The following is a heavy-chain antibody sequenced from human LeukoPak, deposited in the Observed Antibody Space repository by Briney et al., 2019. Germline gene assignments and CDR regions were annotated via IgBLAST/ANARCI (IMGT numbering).Heavy chain of an antibody. J-gene: IGHJ4*02. CDR1: GFTFASYS. V-gene: IGHV3-21*01. D-gene: IGHD1-1*01. CDR2: ISGDSTYI. CDR3: ARVSGSLERQSDLDY. Sequence: PGGSLRLSCAASGFTFASYSMNWVRQAPGKGLEWVSSISGDSTYIFNAGSVKGRFTISRDNAQASLYLQMISLRADDTAVYYCARVSGSLERQSDLDYWGQGTLVIVSS.